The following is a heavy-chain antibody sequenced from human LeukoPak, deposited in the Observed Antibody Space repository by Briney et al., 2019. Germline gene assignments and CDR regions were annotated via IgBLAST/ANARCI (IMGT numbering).Heavy chain of an antibody. D-gene: IGHD6-13*01. Sequence: SQTLSLTCTVSGGSISSGGYYWSWIRQHPGKGLEWIGYIYHSGSTYYNPSLKSRVTISVDRSKNQFSLKLSSVTAADTAVYYCARSGGYSSSWPYYWGQGTLVTVSS. J-gene: IGHJ4*02. CDR1: GGSISSGGYY. V-gene: IGHV4-31*03. CDR2: IYHSGST. CDR3: ARSGGYSSSWPYY.